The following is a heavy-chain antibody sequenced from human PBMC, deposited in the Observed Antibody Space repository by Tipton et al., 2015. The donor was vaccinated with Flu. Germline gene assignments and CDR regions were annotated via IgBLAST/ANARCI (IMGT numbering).Heavy chain of an antibody. V-gene: IGHV4-34*01. CDR3: LAHCSGGRCSHAFDI. D-gene: IGHD2-15*01. CDR2: INHSGST. Sequence: TLSLTCTVSGGSISSYYWSWIRQPPGKGLEWIGEINHSGSTNYNPSLKSRVTISGDTSKNQFSLELSSVTAADTAVFYCLAHCSGGRCSHAFDIWGQGTMVTVSS. J-gene: IGHJ3*02. CDR1: GGSISSYY.